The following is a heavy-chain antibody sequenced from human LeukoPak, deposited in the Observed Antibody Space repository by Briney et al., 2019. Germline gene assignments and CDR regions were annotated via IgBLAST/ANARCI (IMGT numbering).Heavy chain of an antibody. Sequence: SETLSLTCTVSGGSISSSSYYWGWIRQPPGKGLEWIGSIYYSGSTYYNPSLKSRVTISVDTSKNQFSLKLSSVTAADTAVYYCARRSSVGYCSSTSCYEDYWGQGTLVTLSS. D-gene: IGHD2-2*01. CDR1: GGSISSSSYY. CDR2: IYYSGST. CDR3: ARRSSVGYCSSTSCYEDY. J-gene: IGHJ4*02. V-gene: IGHV4-39*01.